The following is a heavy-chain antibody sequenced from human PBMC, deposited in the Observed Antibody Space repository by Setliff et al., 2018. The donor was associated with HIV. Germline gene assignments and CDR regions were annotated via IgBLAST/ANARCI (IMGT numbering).Heavy chain of an antibody. J-gene: IGHJ3*02. V-gene: IGHV3-23*01. Sequence: PGGSLRLSCAASGFTFRSYAMSWVRQAPGKGLGWVSGISGSGTSTYYADSVKGRFTISRDNSKNTLYLQMNSLRAEDTAVYYCAKSTGTSHASFSFEIWGQGTMVTVSS. CDR2: ISGSGTST. D-gene: IGHD3-3*01. CDR3: AKSTGTSHASFSFEI. CDR1: GFTFRSYA.